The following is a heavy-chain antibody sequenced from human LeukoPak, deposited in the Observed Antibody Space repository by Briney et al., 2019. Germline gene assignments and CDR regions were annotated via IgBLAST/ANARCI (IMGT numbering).Heavy chain of an antibody. V-gene: IGHV1-18*01. CDR1: GYTFTNYG. J-gene: IGHJ4*02. CDR3: ARDPGYNFDY. D-gene: IGHD3-16*02. Sequence: ASVNVSCKASGYTFTNYGISWVRQAPGQGLEWMGWIIANNGNTNYAQKLQGRVTMTTDTSTSTAYMELRSLRSDDTAVYYCARDPGYNFDYWGQGTLVTVSS. CDR2: IIANNGNT.